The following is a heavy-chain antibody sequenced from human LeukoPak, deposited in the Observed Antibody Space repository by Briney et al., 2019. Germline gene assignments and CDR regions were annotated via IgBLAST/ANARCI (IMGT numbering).Heavy chain of an antibody. J-gene: IGHJ4*02. D-gene: IGHD6-13*01. Sequence: GGSLGLSCAASGFSLSSYAMSWVRQAPGKGLEWVSASSGSGGSTYYADSVKGRFTISRDNSKNTLYLQMNSLRAEDTAVYYCAKLRAGSLAAGDYWGQGTLVTVSS. CDR2: SSGSGGST. CDR3: AKLRAGSLAAGDY. V-gene: IGHV3-23*01. CDR1: GFSLSSYA.